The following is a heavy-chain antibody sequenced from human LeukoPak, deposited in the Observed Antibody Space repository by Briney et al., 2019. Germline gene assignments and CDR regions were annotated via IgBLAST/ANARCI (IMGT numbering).Heavy chain of an antibody. V-gene: IGHV4-59*01. CDR1: GGSISSYY. D-gene: IGHD1-7*01. Sequence: SETLSLTCTVSGGSISSYYWSWIRQPPGKGLEWIGYIYYSGSTNYNPSLKSRVTISVDTPKNQFSLKLSSVTAADTAVYYCASSDIGTTAYYFDYWGQGTLVTVSS. CDR2: IYYSGST. CDR3: ASSDIGTTAYYFDY. J-gene: IGHJ4*02.